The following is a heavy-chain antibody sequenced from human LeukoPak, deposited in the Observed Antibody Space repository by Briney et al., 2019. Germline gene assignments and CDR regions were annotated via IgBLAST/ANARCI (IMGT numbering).Heavy chain of an antibody. Sequence: GGSLRLSCAASGFTVSSYSMNWVRQAPGKGLEWVAVIWYDGSNKYYADSVKGRFTISRDNSKNTLYLQMNSLRAEDTAVYYCARSIRYYGDYDYWGQGTLVTVSS. CDR2: IWYDGSNK. V-gene: IGHV3-33*08. D-gene: IGHD4-17*01. CDR1: GFTVSSYS. CDR3: ARSIRYYGDYDY. J-gene: IGHJ4*02.